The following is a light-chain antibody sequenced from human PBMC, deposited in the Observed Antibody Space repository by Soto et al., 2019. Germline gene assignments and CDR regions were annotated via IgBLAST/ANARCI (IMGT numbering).Light chain of an antibody. CDR2: GAS. Sequence: EIVLTQSPGTLSLSPGERATLSCRASQSVSSSYLAWYQQKPGQAPRLLSYGASSRATGIPDRFSGSGSGTDFTLNISRLEPEDFAVYYCQQYGSSPRVTFGGGTKVEIK. CDR1: QSVSSSY. V-gene: IGKV3-20*01. CDR3: QQYGSSPRVT. J-gene: IGKJ4*01.